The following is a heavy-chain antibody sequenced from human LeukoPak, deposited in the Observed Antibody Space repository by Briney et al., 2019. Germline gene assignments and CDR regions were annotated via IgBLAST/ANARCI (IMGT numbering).Heavy chain of an antibody. V-gene: IGHV1-2*02. D-gene: IGHD6-19*01. J-gene: IGHJ4*02. Sequence: ASVKVSCKASEYTFSCYYIHWVRQGPGQGLEGMGWMNPTSGGTKFAQKFQGRVTMTRDTSINTAYMELSSLRSDDTAIYYCAKEATGWQYYFDSWGQGTLVTVSS. CDR3: AKEATGWQYYFDS. CDR1: EYTFSCYY. CDR2: MNPTSGGT.